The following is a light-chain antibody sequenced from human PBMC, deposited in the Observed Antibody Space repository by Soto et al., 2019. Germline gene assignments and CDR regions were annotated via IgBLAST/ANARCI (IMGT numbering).Light chain of an antibody. CDR1: QSVGTY. Sequence: EIVMTQSPATLSVSPGKRATLSCKASQSVGTYLAWYQQKPGQAPRLLIYGASTRATGVPARFSGGGSGTEFTLTISSLQSEDFAIYHCQQYDNLPPWTFGQGTKVEIK. CDR3: QQYDNLPPWT. V-gene: IGKV3-15*01. J-gene: IGKJ1*01. CDR2: GAS.